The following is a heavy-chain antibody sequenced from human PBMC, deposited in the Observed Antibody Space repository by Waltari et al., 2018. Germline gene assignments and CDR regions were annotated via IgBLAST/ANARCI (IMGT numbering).Heavy chain of an antibody. CDR1: GGSFSGYY. D-gene: IGHD3-3*01. CDR2: INHSGST. Sequence: QVQLQQWGAGLLKPSETLSLTCAVYGGSFSGYYWSWIRQPPGKGLEWIGEINHSGSTNYNPSLKSRVTISVDTSKNQFSLKLSSVTAADTAVYYCAYSIFRYYYYYMDVWGKGTTVTISS. V-gene: IGHV4-34*01. CDR3: AYSIFRYYYYYMDV. J-gene: IGHJ6*03.